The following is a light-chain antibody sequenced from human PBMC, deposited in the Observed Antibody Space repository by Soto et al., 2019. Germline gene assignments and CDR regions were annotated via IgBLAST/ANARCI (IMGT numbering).Light chain of an antibody. CDR3: QQYGSWPQT. V-gene: IGKV3-11*01. CDR2: EAS. J-gene: IGKJ1*01. Sequence: EVVMTHSPATLSLSLCESATLSFRASQSVDDYLAWYQQKPGQAPRLLVYEASSRATGIAARFSGSGSGTDFTLTISRLEPEDFAVYYCQQYGSWPQTFGQGTKVDIK. CDR1: QSVDDY.